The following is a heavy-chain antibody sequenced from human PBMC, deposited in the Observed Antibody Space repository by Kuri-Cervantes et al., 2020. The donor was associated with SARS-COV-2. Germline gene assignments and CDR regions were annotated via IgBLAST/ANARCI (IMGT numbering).Heavy chain of an antibody. D-gene: IGHD3-22*01. V-gene: IGHV1-2*02. CDR3: GASGHWKDWFDP. J-gene: IGHJ5*02. CDR2: INPNSGGT. CDR1: GYTFTGYY. Sequence: ASVKVSCKASGYTFTGYYMHWVRQAPGQGLEWMGWINPNSGGTNYAQKFQGRVTMTRDTSISTAYMELSRLRSDDTAVYYCGASGHWKDWFDPWGQGTLVTVSS.